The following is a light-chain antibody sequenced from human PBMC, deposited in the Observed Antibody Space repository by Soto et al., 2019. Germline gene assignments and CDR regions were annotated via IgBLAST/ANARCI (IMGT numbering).Light chain of an antibody. Sequence: QSVLTQPASVSGSPGQSITISCTGTSSDLAIYNYVSWYQQQPGKAPKLMIYQVTNRPSGVSNRFSGSNSGNTASLTISGLQAEDEADYYCTSYSRYRVLVFGGGTKVTVL. CDR3: TSYSRYRVLV. V-gene: IGLV2-14*01. CDR1: SSDLAIYNY. J-gene: IGLJ3*02. CDR2: QVT.